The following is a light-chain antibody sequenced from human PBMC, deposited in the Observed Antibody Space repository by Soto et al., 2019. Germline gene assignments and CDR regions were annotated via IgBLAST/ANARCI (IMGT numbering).Light chain of an antibody. CDR1: QSLSSSY. CDR3: QHYGNTPPSVT. CDR2: GAS. V-gene: IGKV3-20*01. Sequence: EIVFTQSPATLSLSPGERATLSCSASQSLSSSYLVWYQQKPGQAPRLLIYGASSRATGIPDRFSGSGSGTDFTLTISRLEPEDFAVYYCQHYGNTPPSVTFGQGTRLEIK. J-gene: IGKJ5*01.